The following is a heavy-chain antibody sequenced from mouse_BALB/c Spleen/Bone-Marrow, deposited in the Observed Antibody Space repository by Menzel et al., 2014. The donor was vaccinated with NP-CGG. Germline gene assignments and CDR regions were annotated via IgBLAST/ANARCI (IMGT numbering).Heavy chain of an antibody. CDR1: GYSFTDYY. CDR3: ARDYDYGCAY. CDR2: VNPNNGGT. J-gene: IGHJ3*01. Sequence: VQLQQSGPDLVKPGASVKMSCKAPGYSFTDYYMHWVKQSHGKSLEWIGRVNPNNGGTNYNQKFKGKAILTVDKSSNTAYMELRSLTSEDSAVYFCARDYDYGCAYWGQGTLVTVSA. V-gene: IGHV1-34*01. D-gene: IGHD2-4*01.